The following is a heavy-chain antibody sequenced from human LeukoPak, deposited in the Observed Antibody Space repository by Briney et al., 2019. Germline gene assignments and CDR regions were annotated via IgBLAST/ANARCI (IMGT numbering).Heavy chain of an antibody. CDR2: INPNSGGT. CDR1: GYTFTGYY. Sequence: ASVKVSCKASGYTFTGYYMRWVRQAPGQGLEWMGWINPNSGGTNYAQKFQGRVTMTRDTSISTAYMELSRLRSDDTAVYYCARALMGQILTGPHWFDPWGQGTLVTVSS. J-gene: IGHJ5*02. V-gene: IGHV1-2*02. CDR3: ARALMGQILTGPHWFDP. D-gene: IGHD3-9*01.